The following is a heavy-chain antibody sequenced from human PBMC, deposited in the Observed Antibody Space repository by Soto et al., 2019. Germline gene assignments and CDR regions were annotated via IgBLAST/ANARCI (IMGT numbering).Heavy chain of an antibody. CDR1: GYTFTSCG. CDR3: ARDHCSSTSCYTSWFDP. CDR2: ISDYNGNI. J-gene: IGHJ5*02. Sequence: AGVKVSCKHCGYTFTSCGISGVGPAPGRGLEWMGWISDYNGNINYAQKLQGRVTMTTETSMSTDYMELRSLRYDDTAVYSCARDHCSSTSCYTSWFDPWGQGILVTVSS. V-gene: IGHV1-18*04. D-gene: IGHD2-2*02.